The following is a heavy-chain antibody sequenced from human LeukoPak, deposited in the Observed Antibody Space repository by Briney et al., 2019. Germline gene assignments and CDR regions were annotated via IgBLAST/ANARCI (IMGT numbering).Heavy chain of an antibody. Sequence: SETLSLTCAVYGGSFSGYYWSWIRQPPEKGLEWIGEINHVGATNYNPSLKSRVTISVDTSKNQFSLKLSSVTAADTAVYYCARRLGRKFGERFYYYHYMDVWGKGTTVTISS. D-gene: IGHD3-10*01. CDR2: INHVGAT. CDR1: GGSFSGYY. V-gene: IGHV4-34*01. J-gene: IGHJ6*03. CDR3: ARRLGRKFGERFYYYHYMDV.